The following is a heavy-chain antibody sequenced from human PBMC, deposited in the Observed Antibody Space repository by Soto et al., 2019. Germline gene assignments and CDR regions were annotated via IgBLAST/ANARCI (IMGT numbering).Heavy chain of an antibody. V-gene: IGHV5-51*01. J-gene: IGHJ4*02. CDR3: VATYGDYLDY. CDR1: GYKFTTYW. Sequence: GESLKISCKRSGYKFTTYWIGWVRQMPGKGLEWMAIIYPDYSDSRYSPSFQGQVTISADKSISTAYLQWSSLKDSDTAIYYCVATYGDYLDYWGQGTLVTVSS. CDR2: IYPDYSDS. D-gene: IGHD4-17*01.